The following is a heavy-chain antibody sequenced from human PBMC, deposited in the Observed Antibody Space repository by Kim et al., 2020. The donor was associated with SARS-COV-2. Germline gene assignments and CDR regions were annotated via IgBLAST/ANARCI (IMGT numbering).Heavy chain of an antibody. CDR2: INGGNGNT. D-gene: IGHD3-10*01. CDR3: AREGSGSYNWLDP. Sequence: ASVKVSCKASGYTFDTYSLYWVRQAPGQRFEWMGWINGGNGNTRYSQNFQGSVTITRDTSATTAYMELSSLTFKDTAVYYCAREGSGSYNWLDPWGQGTL. J-gene: IGHJ5*02. V-gene: IGHV1-3*01. CDR1: GYTFDTYS.